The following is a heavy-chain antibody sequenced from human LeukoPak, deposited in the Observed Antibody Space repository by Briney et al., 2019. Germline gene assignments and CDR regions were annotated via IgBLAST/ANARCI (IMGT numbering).Heavy chain of an antibody. Sequence: SETLSLTCTVSGGSISNYYWSWLRQPPGKGLEWIGYIYYSGSTNYSPSLKSRVTISLDTSKNQFSLRLSSVTAADTAVYYCTRALRGGGFDSYGFFDYWGQGTLVTVSS. CDR1: GGSISNYY. V-gene: IGHV4-59*01. CDR2: IYYSGST. CDR3: TRALRGGGFDSYGFFDY. J-gene: IGHJ4*02. D-gene: IGHD5-18*01.